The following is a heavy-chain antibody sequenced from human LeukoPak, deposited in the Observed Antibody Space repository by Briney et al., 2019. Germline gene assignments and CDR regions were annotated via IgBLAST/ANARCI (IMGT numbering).Heavy chain of an antibody. J-gene: IGHJ4*02. V-gene: IGHV3-53*01. CDR1: GFTVSSNY. CDR2: IYGGGNI. CDR3: ARGAGYNHPYYFDY. Sequence: GGSLRLSCAASGFTVSSNYMNWVRQAPGKGLEWVSVIYGGGNIYYADSVKGRFTISRDNSKNTLYLQMNSLRAEDTAVYYCARGAGYNHPYYFDYWGQGTLVTVSS. D-gene: IGHD5-24*01.